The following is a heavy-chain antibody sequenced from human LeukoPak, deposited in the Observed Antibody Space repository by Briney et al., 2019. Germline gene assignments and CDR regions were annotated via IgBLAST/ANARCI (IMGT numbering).Heavy chain of an antibody. D-gene: IGHD6-13*01. Sequence: SETLSLTCTVSGGSISSSSYYWGWIRQPPGKGLEWIGSIYYSGSTYYNPSLKSRVTISVDTSKNQFSLKLSSVTAADTAVYYCARKQQLGAWFDPWGQGTLVTVSS. V-gene: IGHV4-39*07. J-gene: IGHJ5*02. CDR3: ARKQQLGAWFDP. CDR2: IYYSGST. CDR1: GGSISSSSYY.